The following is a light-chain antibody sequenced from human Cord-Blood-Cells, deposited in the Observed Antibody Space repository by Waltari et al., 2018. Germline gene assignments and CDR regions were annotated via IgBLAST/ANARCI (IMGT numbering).Light chain of an antibody. Sequence: QSALTQPASVSGSPGQSITISCPGPSSDVGGYNYVSWYQQHPGKAPKLMIYDVSNRPSGVSNRFSGSKYGNTASLTISGLQAEDEADYYCSSYTSSSTVVFGGGTKLTVL. CDR3: SSYTSSSTVV. CDR2: DVS. CDR1: SSDVGGYNY. V-gene: IGLV2-14*01. J-gene: IGLJ2*01.